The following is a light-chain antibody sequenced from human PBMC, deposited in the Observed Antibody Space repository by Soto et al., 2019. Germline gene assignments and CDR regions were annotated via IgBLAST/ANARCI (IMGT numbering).Light chain of an antibody. V-gene: IGKV3D-15*01. Sequence: EVVMTQSPATLSVSPGERATLSCRASQSIRTDLAWYQQKPGQAPRLLIYGASNRATGIPDRFSGSGSGTDFTLTISYLQSEDFGTYYCQQFYNYPRTFGQGTKVDIK. CDR2: GAS. CDR3: QQFYNYPRT. J-gene: IGKJ1*01. CDR1: QSIRTD.